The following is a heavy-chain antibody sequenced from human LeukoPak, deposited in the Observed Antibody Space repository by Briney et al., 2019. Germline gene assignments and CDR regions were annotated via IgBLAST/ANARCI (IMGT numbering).Heavy chain of an antibody. CDR3: ARGGRWLQWGDFDY. Sequence: GGSLRLSCAASGFTFSSYGMHWVRQAPGKGLEWVAVISYDGSNKYYADSVKGRFTISRDNSKNTLYLQMNSLRAEDTAVYYCARGGRWLQWGDFDYWGQGTLVTVSS. CDR1: GFTFSSYG. D-gene: IGHD3-16*01. CDR2: ISYDGSNK. J-gene: IGHJ4*02. V-gene: IGHV3-30*03.